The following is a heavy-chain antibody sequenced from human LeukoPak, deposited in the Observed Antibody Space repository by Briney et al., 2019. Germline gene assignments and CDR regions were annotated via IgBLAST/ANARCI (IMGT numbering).Heavy chain of an antibody. Sequence: GASVKVSCKASGGTFSSYAFSWVRQAPGQGLEWMGGIIPIFGAPNYAQKFQGRVTITADEYTSTAYMELSSLRSEDTAVYYCARDSDFWSGYYSYGMDVWGQGTTVTVSS. CDR3: ARDSDFWSGYYSYGMDV. D-gene: IGHD3-3*01. CDR2: IIPIFGAP. V-gene: IGHV1-69*13. CDR1: GGTFSSYA. J-gene: IGHJ6*02.